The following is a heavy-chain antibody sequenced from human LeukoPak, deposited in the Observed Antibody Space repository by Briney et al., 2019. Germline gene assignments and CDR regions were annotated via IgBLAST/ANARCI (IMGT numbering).Heavy chain of an antibody. V-gene: IGHV4-59*01. J-gene: IGHJ4*02. Sequence: SETLSLTCTVSGGPISSYYWSWIRQPPGKGLEWIGYIYYSGSTNYNPSLKSRVTISVDTSKNQFSLKLSSVTAADTAVYYCAGVGPDTAMVMVTRHFDYWGQGTLVTVSS. CDR2: IYYSGST. CDR1: GGPISSYY. D-gene: IGHD5-18*01. CDR3: AGVGPDTAMVMVTRHFDY.